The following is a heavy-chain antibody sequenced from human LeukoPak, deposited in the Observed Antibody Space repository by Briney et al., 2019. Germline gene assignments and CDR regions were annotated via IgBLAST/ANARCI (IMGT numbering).Heavy chain of an antibody. CDR1: GYTFTGYY. CDR2: INPNSGGT. J-gene: IGHJ1*01. Sequence: ASVKVSCKASGYTFTGYYMHWVRQAPGQGLEWMGWINPNSGGTNYAQKFQGRVTMTRDTSISTAYMELSRLRSDDTAVYYCARGPEDLVVVVTAIEYFQHWSQGTLVTVSS. D-gene: IGHD2-21*02. V-gene: IGHV1-2*02. CDR3: ARGPEDLVVVVTAIEYFQH.